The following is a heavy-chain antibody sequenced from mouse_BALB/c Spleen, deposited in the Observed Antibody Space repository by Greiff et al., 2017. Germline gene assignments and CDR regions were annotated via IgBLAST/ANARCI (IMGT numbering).Heavy chain of an antibody. Sequence: QVQLQQPGAELVKPGASVKLSCKASGYTFTSYWMHWVKQRPGQGLEWIGEIDPSDSYTNYNQKFKGKATLTVDKSSSTAYMQLSSLTSEDSAVYYCARITFFDYWGQGTTLTVSS. CDR2: IDPSDSYT. V-gene: IGHV1-69*02. J-gene: IGHJ2*01. CDR3: ARITFFDY. CDR1: GYTFTSYW. D-gene: IGHD1-1*01.